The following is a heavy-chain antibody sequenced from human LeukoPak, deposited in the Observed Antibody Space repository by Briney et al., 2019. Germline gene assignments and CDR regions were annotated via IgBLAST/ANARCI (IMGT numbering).Heavy chain of an antibody. CDR1: GASISSNSYY. CDR3: ARYLGSSEFDY. CDR2: IYYSGST. Sequence: PSETLSLTCTVSGASISSNSYYWSWIRQPPGKGLEWIGYIYYSGSTNYNPSLKSRVTISVDTSKNQFSLKLSSVTAADTAVYYCARYLGSSEFDYWGQGTLVTASS. J-gene: IGHJ4*02. V-gene: IGHV4-61*01. D-gene: IGHD6-6*01.